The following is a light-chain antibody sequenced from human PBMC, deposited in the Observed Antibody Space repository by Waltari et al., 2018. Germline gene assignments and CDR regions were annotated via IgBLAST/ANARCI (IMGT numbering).Light chain of an antibody. V-gene: IGLV2-14*03. CDR3: SSYASTSTLV. CDR1: SSDVGGYNY. Sequence: QSALTQPASVSGSPGQSITISCTGTSSDVGGYNYVSWYQQHPGKAPKLMIYDVNNRPSGVSNRFSGTKSGNTASLIISGLQADYEADYYCSSYASTSTLVFGGGTKLTVL. J-gene: IGLJ2*01. CDR2: DVN.